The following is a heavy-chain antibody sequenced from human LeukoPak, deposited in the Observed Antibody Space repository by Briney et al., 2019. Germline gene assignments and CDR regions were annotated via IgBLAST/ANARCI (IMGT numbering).Heavy chain of an antibody. J-gene: IGHJ4*02. CDR2: ISNSGETT. Sequence: GGSLRLSCAASGFTFTNYAMSWVRQAPGKGLDFVSSISNSGETTNYADSVKGRFTISRDNSKNTLYLQMNSLRAGDTAVYYCARGLWWSKYYFDYWGQGTLVTVSS. CDR3: ARGLWWSKYYFDY. D-gene: IGHD2-21*01. CDR1: GFTFTNYA. V-gene: IGHV3-23*01.